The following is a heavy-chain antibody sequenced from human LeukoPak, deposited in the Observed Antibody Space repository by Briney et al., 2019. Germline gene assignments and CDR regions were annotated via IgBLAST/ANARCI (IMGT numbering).Heavy chain of an antibody. CDR2: ISSSGST. J-gene: IGHJ4*02. CDR3: ARIRDGSVDY. Sequence: SETLSLTCTVSGDSISSGDYYWSWIRQPAGKGLEWIGRISSSGSTNYNPSLKSRVTISVDTSKNQFSLKLSSVTAADTAVYYCARIRDGSVDYWGQGTLVTVSS. V-gene: IGHV4-61*02. D-gene: IGHD5-24*01. CDR1: GDSISSGDYY.